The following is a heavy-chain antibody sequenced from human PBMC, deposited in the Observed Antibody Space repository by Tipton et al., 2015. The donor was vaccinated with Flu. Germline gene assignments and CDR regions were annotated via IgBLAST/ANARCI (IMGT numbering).Heavy chain of an antibody. Sequence: SLRLSCAASGFTFSSYGMHWVRQAPGKGLEWVAVISYDGSNKYYADSVKGRFTISRDNSKNTLYLQMNSMRDEDTAVYYCAGSELAFGGVIVNPLDYWGQGTLVTVSS. V-gene: IGHV3-30*03. CDR1: GFTFSSYG. D-gene: IGHD3-16*02. J-gene: IGHJ4*02. CDR2: ISYDGSNK. CDR3: AGSELAFGGVIVNPLDY.